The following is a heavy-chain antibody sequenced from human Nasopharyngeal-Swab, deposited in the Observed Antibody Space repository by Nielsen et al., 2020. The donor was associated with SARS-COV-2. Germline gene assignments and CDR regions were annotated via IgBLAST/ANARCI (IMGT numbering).Heavy chain of an antibody. CDR1: GFTFTSSA. V-gene: IGHV1-58*01. D-gene: IGHD6-6*01. Sequence: SVKVSCEASGFTFTSSAVQWVRQARGQRLEWIGWIVVGSGNTNYAQKFQERVTITRDMSTSTAYMELSSLRSEDTAVYYCAAGGTGAARPYYYYGMDVWGQGTTVTVSS. J-gene: IGHJ6*02. CDR3: AAGGTGAARPYYYYGMDV. CDR2: IVVGSGNT.